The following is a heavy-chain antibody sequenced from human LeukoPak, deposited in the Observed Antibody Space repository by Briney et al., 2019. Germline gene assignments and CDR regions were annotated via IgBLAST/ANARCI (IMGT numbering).Heavy chain of an antibody. CDR2: ISWNSGSI. Sequence: GGSLRLSCAASGFTFSDYSVSWIRQAPGKGLEWVSGISWNSGSIGYADSVKGRFTISRDNAKNSLYLQMNSLRAEDMALYYCAKDMRLRSSSWYGWFDPWGQGTLVTVSS. CDR1: GFTFSDYS. J-gene: IGHJ5*02. D-gene: IGHD6-13*01. V-gene: IGHV3-9*03. CDR3: AKDMRLRSSSWYGWFDP.